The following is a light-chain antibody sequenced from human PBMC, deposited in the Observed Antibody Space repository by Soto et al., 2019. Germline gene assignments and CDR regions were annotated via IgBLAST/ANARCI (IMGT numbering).Light chain of an antibody. CDR3: STYTDAGTH. V-gene: IGLV2-14*01. J-gene: IGLJ1*01. Sequence: QSVLTQPASVSGSLGQSLTVSCTGTSSDVGSYNFVSWYQQHPGKAPKLIIYEVRNRPSGVSNRFSGSKSGNTASLTISGLRPEDEGDYFCSTYTDAGTHFGTGTKVTV. CDR2: EVR. CDR1: SSDVGSYNF.